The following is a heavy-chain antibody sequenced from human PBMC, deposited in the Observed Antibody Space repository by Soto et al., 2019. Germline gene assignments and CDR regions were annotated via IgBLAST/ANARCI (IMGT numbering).Heavy chain of an antibody. CDR3: AKGQGGYRGLPPEVDAFDI. CDR1: GFTFSSYG. V-gene: IGHV3-30*18. Sequence: QVQLVESGGGVVQPGRSLRLSCAASGFTFSSYGMHWVRQAPGKGLEWVAVISYDGSNKYYADSVKGRFTISRDNSKNTLYRQMNSLRSEDTAVYYGAKGQGGYRGLPPEVDAFDIWGQGTMVTVSS. D-gene: IGHD3-22*01. CDR2: ISYDGSNK. J-gene: IGHJ3*02.